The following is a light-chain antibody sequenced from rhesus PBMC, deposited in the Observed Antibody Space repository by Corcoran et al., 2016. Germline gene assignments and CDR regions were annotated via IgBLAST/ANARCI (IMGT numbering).Light chain of an antibody. V-gene: IGKV1-33*02. J-gene: IGKJ4*01. Sequence: DIQMTQSPSSLSASVGDTVTITCRASQVISNNLAWYQQKPGKVPKLLIYSASTLQSGVPSRFSGIGSGTDYTRTISSLQPEDFATYYCQHGYGTPLTFGGGTKVEI. CDR1: QVISNN. CDR3: QHGYGTPLT. CDR2: SAS.